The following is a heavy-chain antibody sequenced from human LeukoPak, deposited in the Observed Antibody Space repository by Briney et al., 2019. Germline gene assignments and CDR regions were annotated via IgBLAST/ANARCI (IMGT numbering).Heavy chain of an antibody. J-gene: IGHJ4*02. CDR2: IYHSGST. Sequence: SETLSLTCTVSGYSISSGYYWGWIRQPPGKGLEWIGSIYHSGSTYYNPSLKSRVTISVDTSKNQFSLKLSSVTAADTAVYYCARDRGGYIGYALGYWGQGTLVTVSS. D-gene: IGHD5-12*01. V-gene: IGHV4-38-2*02. CDR3: ARDRGGYIGYALGY. CDR1: GYSISSGYY.